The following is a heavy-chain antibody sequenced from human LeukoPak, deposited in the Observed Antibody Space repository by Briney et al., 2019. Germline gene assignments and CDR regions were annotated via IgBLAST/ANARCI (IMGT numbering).Heavy chain of an antibody. V-gene: IGHV3-30*03. CDR2: ISYDGSNK. D-gene: IGHD3-16*01. J-gene: IGHJ5*02. CDR1: GFTFSSYS. CDR3: ARGSTNYGNWFDP. Sequence: GGSLRPSCAASGFTFSSYSMNWVRQAPGKGLEWVAVISYDGSNKYYADSVKGRFTISRDNSKNTLYLQMNSLRAEDTAVYYCARGSTNYGNWFDPWGQGTLVTVSS.